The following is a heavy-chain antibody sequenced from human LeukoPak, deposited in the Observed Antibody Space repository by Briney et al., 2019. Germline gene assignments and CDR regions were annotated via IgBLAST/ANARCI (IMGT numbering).Heavy chain of an antibody. Sequence: GGSLRLSCAASGFTFSSYWMHWVRQAPGKGLVWVSRINSDGSSTSYADSVKGRFTISRDNAKNTLYLQMNSLRAEDTAVYYCARGPYCSSTSCYVIGGWFDPWGQGTLVTVSS. CDR3: ARGPYCSSTSCYVIGGWFDP. CDR2: INSDGSST. V-gene: IGHV3-74*01. D-gene: IGHD2-2*01. CDR1: GFTFSSYW. J-gene: IGHJ5*02.